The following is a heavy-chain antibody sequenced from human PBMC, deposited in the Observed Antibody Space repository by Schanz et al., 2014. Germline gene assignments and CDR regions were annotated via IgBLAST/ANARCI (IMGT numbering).Heavy chain of an antibody. J-gene: IGHJ6*02. CDR1: GYDFHIYA. Sequence: QVQLIQSGAEVKKPGASVKVSCKASGYDFHIYAYSWVRQAPGQGLEWMGWINPNTGGTNFAQKFQGWVTVTRDTSISTVYMELSRVTYEDTAVYYCARDDRAYYYGMDVWGQGTTVTVSS. V-gene: IGHV1-2*04. CDR2: INPNTGGT. CDR3: ARDDRAYYYGMDV. D-gene: IGHD3-22*01.